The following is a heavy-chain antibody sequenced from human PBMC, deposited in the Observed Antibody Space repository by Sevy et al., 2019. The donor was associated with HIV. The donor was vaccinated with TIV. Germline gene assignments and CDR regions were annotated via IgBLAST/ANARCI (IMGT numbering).Heavy chain of an antibody. CDR2: ISYNGNKK. Sequence: GGSLRLSCAASGFSFSSYAMHWVRQAPGKGLEWIAVISYNGNKKYHADSVKGRLTISRDNSKNTVFWQMNSLRVEDTAVYYCAIVYSVSNSEFDFCDYFDSWGQGTLVTVSS. J-gene: IGHJ4*02. CDR3: AIVYSVSNSEFDFCDYFDS. CDR1: GFSFSSYA. D-gene: IGHD2-21*01. V-gene: IGHV3-30-3*01.